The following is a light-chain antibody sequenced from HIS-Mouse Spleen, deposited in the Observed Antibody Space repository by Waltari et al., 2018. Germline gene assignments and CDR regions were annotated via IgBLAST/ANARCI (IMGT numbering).Light chain of an antibody. V-gene: IGLV2-18*02. CDR1: SSDVGSYNR. CDR2: EVS. Sequence: QSALTQPPSVSGSPGQSVTISCTGTSSDVGSYNRVSWYQQPPGTAPKLMIYEVSNRRSWVPDRFSGSKSGNTASLTISGLQAEDEADYYCSSYTSSSTWVFGGGTKLTVL. J-gene: IGLJ3*02. CDR3: SSYTSSSTWV.